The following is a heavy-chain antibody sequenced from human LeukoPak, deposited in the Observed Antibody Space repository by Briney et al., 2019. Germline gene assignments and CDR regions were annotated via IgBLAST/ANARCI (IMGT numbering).Heavy chain of an antibody. CDR2: ISNSSSYI. CDR3: ARDLVARVRGFPDWFDP. V-gene: IGHV3-21*01. Sequence: GGSLRFSCAASGFTFSSYSMNWVRQAPGKGLEWVSSISNSSSYIYYADSVKGRFTISRDNAKNSLYLQMNSLRAEDTAVYYCARDLVARVRGFPDWFDPWGQGTLVTVSS. D-gene: IGHD3-10*01. CDR1: GFTFSSYS. J-gene: IGHJ5*02.